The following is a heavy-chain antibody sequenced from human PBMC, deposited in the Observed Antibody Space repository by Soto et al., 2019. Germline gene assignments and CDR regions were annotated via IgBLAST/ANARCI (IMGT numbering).Heavy chain of an antibody. J-gene: IGHJ6*03. CDR1: GGSISSSSYY. V-gene: IGHV4-39*01. CDR3: ARHHDYGDYGTYYYYYYMDV. Sequence: SETLSLTCTVSGGSISSSSYYWGWIRQPPGKGLEWIGSIYYSGSTYYNPSLKSRVTISVDTSKNQFSLKLSSVTAADTAVYYCARHHDYGDYGTYYYYYYMDVWGKGTTVTVSS. D-gene: IGHD4-17*01. CDR2: IYYSGST.